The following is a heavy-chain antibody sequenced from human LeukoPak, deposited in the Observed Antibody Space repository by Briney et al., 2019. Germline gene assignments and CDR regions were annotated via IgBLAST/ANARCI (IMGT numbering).Heavy chain of an antibody. CDR3: ASGIVATSDFDY. Sequence: GASVKVSCKASGYTFTGYYMHWVRQAPGQGLEWMGWINPNSSGTNYAQKFQGRVTMTRDTSISTAYMELSRLRSDDTAVYYCASGIVATSDFDYWGQGTLVTVSS. CDR2: INPNSSGT. D-gene: IGHD5-12*01. J-gene: IGHJ4*02. V-gene: IGHV1-2*02. CDR1: GYTFTGYY.